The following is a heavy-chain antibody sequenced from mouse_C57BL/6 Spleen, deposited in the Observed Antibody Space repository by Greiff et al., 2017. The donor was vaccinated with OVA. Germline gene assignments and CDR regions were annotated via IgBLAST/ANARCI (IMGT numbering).Heavy chain of an antibody. Sequence: QVQLKESGAELVKPGASVKLSCKASGYNFTEYTIHWVKQRSGQGLEWIGWFYPGSGSIKSNEKFKDKATLTADKSSSPVYMELSRLTSEDSPVYFCARHDAGMVGPTWFAYWGQGTLVTVSA. V-gene: IGHV1-62-2*01. CDR1: GYNFTEYT. D-gene: IGHD1-1*02. CDR2: FYPGSGSI. J-gene: IGHJ3*01. CDR3: ARHDAGMVGPTWFAY.